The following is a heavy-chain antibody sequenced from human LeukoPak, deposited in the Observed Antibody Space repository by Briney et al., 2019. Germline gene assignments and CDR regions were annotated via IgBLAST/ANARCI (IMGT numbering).Heavy chain of an antibody. Sequence: GGSLRLSCAASGFTVSSNYMSWVRQAPGKGLEWASVIYSGGSTYYADSVKGRFTISRDNSKNTLYLQMNSLRAEDTAVYYCARENPNSGYYYMDVWGKGTTVTVSS. D-gene: IGHD1-26*01. CDR2: IYSGGST. V-gene: IGHV3-53*01. CDR1: GFTVSSNY. J-gene: IGHJ6*03. CDR3: ARENPNSGYYYMDV.